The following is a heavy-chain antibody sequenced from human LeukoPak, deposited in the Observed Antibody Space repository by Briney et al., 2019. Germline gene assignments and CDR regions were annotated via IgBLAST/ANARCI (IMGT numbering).Heavy chain of an antibody. D-gene: IGHD3-22*01. Sequence: PGESLRLSCAASGFTFSDYYMSWVRPAPGKGLEWVSYISSSSSYTNYADSVKGRFTISRDNAKNSLYLQMNSLRAEDTAVYYCARGFRVNPPFDYWGQGTLVTVSS. CDR2: ISSSSSYT. CDR1: GFTFSDYY. CDR3: ARGFRVNPPFDY. J-gene: IGHJ4*02. V-gene: IGHV3-11*06.